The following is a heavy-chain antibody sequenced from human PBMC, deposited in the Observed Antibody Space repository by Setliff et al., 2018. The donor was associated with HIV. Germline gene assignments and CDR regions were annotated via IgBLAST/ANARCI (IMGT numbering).Heavy chain of an antibody. J-gene: IGHJ4*02. CDR3: ARHGQYGSGSYYNRPFDF. D-gene: IGHD3-10*01. V-gene: IGHV5-51*01. CDR1: GYSFTNYW. CDR2: IYPGDSDT. Sequence: GESLKISCKGSGYSFTNYWVAWLRQMPGKGLEWMGIIYPGDSDTRYSPSFQGQVTISADKSISTAYLQWSSLKASDTAMYYCARHGQYGSGSYYNRPFDFWGQGTLVTVSS.